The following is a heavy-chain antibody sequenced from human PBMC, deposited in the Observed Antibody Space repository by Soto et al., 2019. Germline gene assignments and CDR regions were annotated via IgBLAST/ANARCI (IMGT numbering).Heavy chain of an antibody. CDR2: INPNSGGT. V-gene: IGHV1-2*04. CDR1: GCTFTGYY. J-gene: IGHJ6*02. CDR3: ARALYSSSWYPLDYYYYYGMDV. Sequence: AASVKVSCKSCGCTFTGYYMHWVRQAPGQGLEWMGWINPNSGGTNYAQKFQGWVTMTRDTSISTAYMELSRLRSDDTAVYYCARALYSSSWYPLDYYYYYGMDVWGQGTTVTVSS. D-gene: IGHD6-13*01.